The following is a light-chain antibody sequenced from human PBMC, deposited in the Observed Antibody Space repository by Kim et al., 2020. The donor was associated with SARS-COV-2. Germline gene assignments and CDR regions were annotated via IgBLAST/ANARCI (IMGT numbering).Light chain of an antibody. CDR3: QSGRL. J-gene: IGLJ2*01. CDR2: EDN. V-gene: IGLV6-57*03. CDR1: SGRIASNF. Sequence: QSPGKTVTISCTRSSGRIASNFVQWYQQRPGSAPTSVIYEDNQRPSWVPDRFSGSIDDSSNSASLTISGLKTEDEADYYCQSGRLFGGGTQLTVL.